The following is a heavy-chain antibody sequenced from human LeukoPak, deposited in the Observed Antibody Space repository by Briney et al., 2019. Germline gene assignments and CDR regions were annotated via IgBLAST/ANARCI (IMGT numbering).Heavy chain of an antibody. J-gene: IGHJ4*02. CDR2: IYSSGIT. CDR3: AKRGVVIRVILVGFHKEAYYFDS. Sequence: PGGSLRLSCAASGFTVSTNYMSWVRQAPGKGLEWVSLIYSSGITQYADSVKGRFTISRDNSKNTLYLQMNSLRVEDTAVYFCAKRGVVIRVILVGFHKEAYYFDSWGQGALVTVSS. D-gene: IGHD3-22*01. V-gene: IGHV3-66*04. CDR1: GFTVSTNY.